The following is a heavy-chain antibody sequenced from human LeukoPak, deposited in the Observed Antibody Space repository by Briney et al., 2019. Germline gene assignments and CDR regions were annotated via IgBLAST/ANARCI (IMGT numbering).Heavy chain of an antibody. CDR3: ARLSTYYYDRTPTKYYFDY. V-gene: IGHV4-59*08. CDR1: GGSISSYY. D-gene: IGHD3-22*01. J-gene: IGHJ4*02. Sequence: ETLSLTCTVSGGSISSYYWSWIRQPPGKGLEWIGYIYYSGSTNYNPSLKSRVTISVDTSKNQFSLKLSSVTAADTAVYYCARLSTYYYDRTPTKYYFDYWGQGTLVTVSS. CDR2: IYYSGST.